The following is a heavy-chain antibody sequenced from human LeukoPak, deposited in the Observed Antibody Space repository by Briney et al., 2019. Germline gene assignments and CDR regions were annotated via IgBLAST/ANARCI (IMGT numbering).Heavy chain of an antibody. D-gene: IGHD2-15*01. V-gene: IGHV4-30-4*08. CDR2: IYYSGTT. Sequence: NPSQTLSLTCTVSGGSIKTDDYYWSWIRQPPGKGLEWVGYIYYSGTTYYNPSLKSRVTISVDTSKNQFSLKLSSVTAADTAVYYCARGWWFGPWGQGTLVTVSS. J-gene: IGHJ5*02. CDR3: ARGWWFGP. CDR1: GGSIKTDDYY.